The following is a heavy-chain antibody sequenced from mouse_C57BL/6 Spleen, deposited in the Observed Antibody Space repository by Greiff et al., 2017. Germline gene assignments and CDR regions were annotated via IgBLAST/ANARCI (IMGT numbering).Heavy chain of an antibody. CDR2: ISSGGSYT. CDR3: ARGGSDEGFAY. J-gene: IGHJ3*01. CDR1: GFTFSSYG. V-gene: IGHV5-6*01. Sequence: VQLKESGGDLVKPGGSLKLSCAASGFTFSSYGMSWVRQTPDKRLEWVATISSGGSYTYYPDSVKGRFTISRDNAKNTLYLQMSSLKSEDTAMYYCARGGSDEGFAYWGQGTLVTVSA.